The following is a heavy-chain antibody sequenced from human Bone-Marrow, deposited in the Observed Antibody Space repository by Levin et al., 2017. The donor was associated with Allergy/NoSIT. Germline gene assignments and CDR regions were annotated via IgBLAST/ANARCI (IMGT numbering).Heavy chain of an antibody. CDR1: GFTVNSNY. Sequence: GESLKISCAASGFTVNSNYMSWVRQAPGKGLEWVSIIYSGGNTYYADSVKGRFTISRDNSKNMLYLQMNSLRTEDTAVYFCARFPAADLSSYLDYWGQGTLVTVSS. CDR3: ARFPAADLSSYLDY. D-gene: IGHD6-13*01. V-gene: IGHV3-66*01. CDR2: IYSGGNT. J-gene: IGHJ4*02.